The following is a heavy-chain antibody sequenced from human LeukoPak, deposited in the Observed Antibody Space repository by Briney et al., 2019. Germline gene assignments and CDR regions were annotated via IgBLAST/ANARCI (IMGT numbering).Heavy chain of an antibody. J-gene: IGHJ4*02. V-gene: IGHV4-59*08. CDR1: GGSISSYY. Sequence: SETLSLTCTASGGSISSYYWSWIRQPPGKGLEWIGYIYYSGSTNYNPSLKSRVTISVDTSKNQFSLKLSSVTAADTAVYYCASASGSSGYAYYWGQGTLVTVSS. CDR2: IYYSGST. CDR3: ASASGSSGYAYY. D-gene: IGHD3-22*01.